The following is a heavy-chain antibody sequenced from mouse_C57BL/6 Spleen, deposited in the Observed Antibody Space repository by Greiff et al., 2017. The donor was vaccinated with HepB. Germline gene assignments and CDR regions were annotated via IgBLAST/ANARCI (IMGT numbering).Heavy chain of an antibody. V-gene: IGHV1-69*01. J-gene: IGHJ2*01. Sequence: QVQLKQFGAELVMPGTSVKLSCKASGYTFTSYWMHWVKQRPGQGLEWIGEIDPSDTYTNYNQKFKGKSTLTVDKSSSTAYMQLSSLTSEDSAVYYCTRSNWDYFDYWGQGTTLTVSS. CDR3: TRSNWDYFDY. D-gene: IGHD4-1*02. CDR2: IDPSDTYT. CDR1: GYTFTSYW.